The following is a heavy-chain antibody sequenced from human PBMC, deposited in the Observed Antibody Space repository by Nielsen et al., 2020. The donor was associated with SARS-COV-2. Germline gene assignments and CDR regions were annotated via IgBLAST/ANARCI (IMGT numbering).Heavy chain of an antibody. CDR3: ARERAAQWLVPLRQPMDV. J-gene: IGHJ6*02. V-gene: IGHV1-18*01. Sequence: ASVKVSCKASGYTFTSYGISWVRQAPGQGLEWMGWISAYNGNTNYAQKLQGRVTMTTDTSTSTAYMELRSLRSDDTAVYYCARERAAQWLVPLRQPMDVWGQGTTVTVSS. CDR1: GYTFTSYG. CDR2: ISAYNGNT. D-gene: IGHD6-19*01.